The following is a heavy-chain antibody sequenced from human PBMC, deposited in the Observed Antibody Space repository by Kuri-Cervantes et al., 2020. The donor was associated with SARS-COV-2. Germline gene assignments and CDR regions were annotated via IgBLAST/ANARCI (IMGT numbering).Heavy chain of an antibody. CDR2: ISSSGSTI. D-gene: IGHD3-10*01. CDR1: GFTFSSYS. CDR3: ARDPETYYGSGRYYLRGYGMDV. J-gene: IGHJ6*02. Sequence: GGSLRLSCAASGFTFSSYSMNWVRQAPGKGLEWVSSISSSGSTIYYADSVKGRFTISRDNAKNSLYLQMNSLRAEDTAVYYCARDPETYYGSGRYYLRGYGMDVWGQGTTVTVSS. V-gene: IGHV3-21*04.